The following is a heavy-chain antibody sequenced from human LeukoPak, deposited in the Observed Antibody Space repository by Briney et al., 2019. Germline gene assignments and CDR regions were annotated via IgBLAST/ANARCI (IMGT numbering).Heavy chain of an antibody. Sequence: ASVKVSCKASGYTFTSYGISWVRQAPGQGLEWMGWISAYNGNTNYAQKLQGRVAMTTDTSTSIAYMELSSLRSEDTAVYYCARSLAVGGTRAYWGQGTLVTVSS. V-gene: IGHV1-18*01. J-gene: IGHJ4*02. D-gene: IGHD6-19*01. CDR3: ARSLAVGGTRAY. CDR2: ISAYNGNT. CDR1: GYTFTSYG.